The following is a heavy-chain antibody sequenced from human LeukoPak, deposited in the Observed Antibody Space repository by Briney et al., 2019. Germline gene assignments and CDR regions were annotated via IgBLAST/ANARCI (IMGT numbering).Heavy chain of an antibody. CDR2: IYWDDDK. Sequence: SGPTLVKPTQTLTLTCTFSGFSLSTSGVGVGWIRQPPGKALEWLALIYWDDDKRYSPSLKSRLTITKDTPKNQVVLTMTNMDPVDTATYYCAHSPAGIAVAGSYYFDYWGQGTLVTVSS. V-gene: IGHV2-5*02. CDR1: GFSLSTSGVG. D-gene: IGHD6-19*01. J-gene: IGHJ4*02. CDR3: AHSPAGIAVAGSYYFDY.